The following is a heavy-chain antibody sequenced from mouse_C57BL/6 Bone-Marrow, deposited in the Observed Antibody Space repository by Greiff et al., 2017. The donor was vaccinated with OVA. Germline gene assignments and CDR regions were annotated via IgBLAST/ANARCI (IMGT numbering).Heavy chain of an antibody. CDR2: ISDGGSYT. CDR1: GFTFSSYA. J-gene: IGHJ3*01. CDR3: ARERISTMITTAWFAY. Sequence: EVKVVESGGGLVKPGGSLKLSCAASGFTFSSYAMSWVRQTPEKRLEWVATISDGGSYTYYPDNVEGRFTISRDNAKNNLYLQMSHLKSEDTAMYYCARERISTMITTAWFAYWGQGTLVTVSA. D-gene: IGHD2-4*01. V-gene: IGHV5-4*01.